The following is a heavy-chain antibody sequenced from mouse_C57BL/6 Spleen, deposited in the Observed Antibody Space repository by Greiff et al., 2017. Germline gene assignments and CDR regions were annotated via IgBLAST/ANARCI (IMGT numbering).Heavy chain of an antibody. CDR3: ARATYMTTVVADY. Sequence: QVQLQQSGAELAKPGASVKLSCKASGYTLTSYWMHWVKQRPGQGLEWIGYINPSSGYTKYNQKFKDKATLTADKSSSTAYMQLSSLTYEDSAVYYCARATYMTTVVADYWGQGTTLTVSS. CDR2: INPSSGYT. D-gene: IGHD1-1*01. CDR1: GYTLTSYW. J-gene: IGHJ2*01. V-gene: IGHV1-7*01.